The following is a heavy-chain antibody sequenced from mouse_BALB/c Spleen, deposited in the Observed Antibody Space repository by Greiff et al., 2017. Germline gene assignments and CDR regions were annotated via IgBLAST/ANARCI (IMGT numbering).Heavy chain of an antibody. D-gene: IGHD4-1*01. CDR1: GFTFSSYA. CDR2: ISSGGSYT. CDR3: ARTGTGFAH. J-gene: IGHJ3*01. V-gene: IGHV5-9-3*01. Sequence: EVQLVESGGGLVKPGGSLKLSCAASGFTFSSYAMSWVRQTPEKRLEWVATISSGGSYTYYPDSVKGRFTISRDNAKNTLYLQMSSLRSEDTAMYYCARTGTGFAHWGQGTLVTVSA.